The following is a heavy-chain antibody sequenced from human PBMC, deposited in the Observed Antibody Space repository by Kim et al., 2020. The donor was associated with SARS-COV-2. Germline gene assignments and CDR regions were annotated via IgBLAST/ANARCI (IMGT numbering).Heavy chain of an antibody. V-gene: IGHV4-34*01. J-gene: IGHJ6*01. CDR1: GGSFSGYY. D-gene: IGHD5-18*01. Sequence: SETLSLTCAVYGGSFSGYYWSWIRQPPGKGLEWIGEINHSGSTNYNPSLKSRVTISVDTSKNQFSLKLSSVTAADTAVYYCARGLQLWSYYYYYYGMDV. CDR3: ARGLQLWSYYYYYYGMDV. CDR2: INHSGST.